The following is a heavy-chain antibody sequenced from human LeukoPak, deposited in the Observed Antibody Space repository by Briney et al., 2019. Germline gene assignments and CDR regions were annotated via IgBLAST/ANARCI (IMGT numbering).Heavy chain of an antibody. Sequence: GGSLRLSCAASGFTFSSYAMSWVRQAPGKGLEWVSAISGSGGSTYYADSVKGRFTISRDNSKNTLYLQMNSLRAEDTAVYYCAKDSRITIYGVVTIDYWGQGTLVTVSS. V-gene: IGHV3-23*01. CDR2: ISGSGGST. J-gene: IGHJ4*02. CDR1: GFTFSSYA. D-gene: IGHD3-3*01. CDR3: AKDSRITIYGVVTIDY.